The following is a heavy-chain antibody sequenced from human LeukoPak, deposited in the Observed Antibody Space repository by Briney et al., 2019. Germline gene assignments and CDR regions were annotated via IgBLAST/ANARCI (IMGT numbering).Heavy chain of an antibody. CDR3: AKVGGYGGEFDY. Sequence: GSLRLSCAASGFTFSSYGMHWVRQAPGKGLEWVAVISYDGSNKYYADSVKGRFTISRDNSKNTLYLQMNSLRAEDTAVYYCAKVGGYGGEFDYWGQGTLVTVSS. J-gene: IGHJ4*02. CDR1: GFTFSSYG. V-gene: IGHV3-30*18. D-gene: IGHD4-23*01. CDR2: ISYDGSNK.